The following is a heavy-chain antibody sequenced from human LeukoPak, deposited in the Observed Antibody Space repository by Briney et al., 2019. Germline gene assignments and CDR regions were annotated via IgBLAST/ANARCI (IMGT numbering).Heavy chain of an antibody. J-gene: IGHJ4*02. Sequence: ASVKVSCKASGYTFKNYDINWVRQATGQGLEWIGWMNPNSGNTGFAQKFQDRVSMTRDTSINTAYMELTSLRSGDTAVYYCARATPGGLHGYSFDYWGQRTVVTVYS. V-gene: IGHV1-8*02. CDR2: MNPNSGNT. CDR1: GYTFKNYD. D-gene: IGHD5-24*01. CDR3: ARATPGGLHGYSFDY.